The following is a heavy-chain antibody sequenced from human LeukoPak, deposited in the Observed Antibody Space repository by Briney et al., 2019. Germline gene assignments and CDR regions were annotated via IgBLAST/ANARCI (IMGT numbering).Heavy chain of an antibody. CDR3: ARVTWLYSYGKIQLWSCIDY. V-gene: IGHV1-69*13. CDR1: GGTFSSYA. Sequence: SVKFSCKASGGTFSSYAISWVRQAPGQGLEWMGGIIPIFGTANYAQKFHARVTITADESTSTAYMELSSLRSEDTAVYYCARVTWLYSYGKIQLWSCIDYWGQGTLVTVSS. CDR2: IIPIFGTA. D-gene: IGHD5-18*01. J-gene: IGHJ4*02.